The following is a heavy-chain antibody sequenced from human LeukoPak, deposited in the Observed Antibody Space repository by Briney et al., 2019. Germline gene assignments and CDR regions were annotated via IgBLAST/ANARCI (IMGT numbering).Heavy chain of an antibody. CDR3: ASSNMQLWLLSYFDY. V-gene: IGHV3-23*01. CDR1: GFTFSSHT. CDR2: ISGRGGT. Sequence: GGSLRLSCAASGFTFSSHTMNWVRQAPGKGLQWVSSISGRGGTYYADSVKGRFTVSRDNSKNTVYLQMNSLRAEDTAVYYCASSNMQLWLLSYFDYWGQGTLVTVSS. J-gene: IGHJ4*02. D-gene: IGHD5-18*01.